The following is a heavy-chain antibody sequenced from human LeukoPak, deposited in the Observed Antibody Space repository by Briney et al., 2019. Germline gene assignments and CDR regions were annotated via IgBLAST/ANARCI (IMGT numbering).Heavy chain of an antibody. Sequence: PGGSLRLSSAASGVTFGDYYMSWIRQAPGKGLEWVSYSSSSGSTIYYADSVKGRFTISRDNAKNSLYLQMNSLRAEDTAVYYCARDRLLRNRNWGQGTLVTVSS. D-gene: IGHD1-14*01. V-gene: IGHV3-11*04. CDR2: SSSSGSTI. J-gene: IGHJ4*02. CDR1: GVTFGDYY. CDR3: ARDRLLRNRN.